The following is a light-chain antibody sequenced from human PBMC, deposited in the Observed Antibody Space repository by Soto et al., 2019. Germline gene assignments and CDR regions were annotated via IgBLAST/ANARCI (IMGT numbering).Light chain of an antibody. CDR2: EVT. CDR3: CSYAGSYTFV. CDR1: NSDVGGYNY. Sequence: QSALTQPASVSGSPGQSITISCTGTNSDVGGYNYVSWYQQHPGKAPKLMIYEVTNRPSGVSNRFSGSKSGNTASLTISGLQAEDEADYYCCSYAGSYTFVFGGGTQLTVL. V-gene: IGLV2-14*01. J-gene: IGLJ3*02.